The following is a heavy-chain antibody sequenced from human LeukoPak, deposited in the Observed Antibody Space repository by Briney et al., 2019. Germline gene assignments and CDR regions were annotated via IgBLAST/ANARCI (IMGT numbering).Heavy chain of an antibody. CDR1: GGSFSGYY. V-gene: IGHV4-34*04. J-gene: IGHJ4*02. CDR3: ARGVMGVYFDY. D-gene: IGHD2-8*01. Sequence: PSETLSLTCAVYGGSFSGYYWSWIRQPPGKGREGIGEINHRGSTNHNPSLKSRATISVDTSKKQFSLKLSSVTAADTAVYYCARGVMGVYFDYWGQGTLVTVSS. CDR2: INHRGST.